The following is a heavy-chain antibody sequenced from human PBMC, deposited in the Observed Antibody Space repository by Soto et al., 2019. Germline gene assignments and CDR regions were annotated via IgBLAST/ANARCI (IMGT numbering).Heavy chain of an antibody. CDR3: AREIAVVVTATKYNWFDP. Sequence: ASVKVSCKASGYTFTGYYMHWVRQAPGQGLEGMGWINPNSGGTNYAQKFQGRVTMTRDTSISTAYMELSRLRSDDTAVYYCAREIAVVVTATKYNWFDPWGQGTLVTVSS. J-gene: IGHJ5*02. D-gene: IGHD2-21*02. CDR2: INPNSGGT. V-gene: IGHV1-2*02. CDR1: GYTFTGYY.